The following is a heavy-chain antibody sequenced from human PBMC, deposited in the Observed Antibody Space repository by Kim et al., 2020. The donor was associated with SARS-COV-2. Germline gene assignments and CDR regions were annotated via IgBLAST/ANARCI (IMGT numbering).Heavy chain of an antibody. J-gene: IGHJ5*02. D-gene: IGHD2-2*01. Sequence: SETLSLTCAVYGGSFSGYYWSWIRQPPGKGLEWIGEINHSGSTNYNPSLKSRVTISVDTSKNQFSLKLSSVTAADTAVYYCARASKRFSIVVVPAAKFDPWGQGTLVTVSS. CDR1: GGSFSGYY. V-gene: IGHV4-34*01. CDR2: INHSGST. CDR3: ARASKRFSIVVVPAAKFDP.